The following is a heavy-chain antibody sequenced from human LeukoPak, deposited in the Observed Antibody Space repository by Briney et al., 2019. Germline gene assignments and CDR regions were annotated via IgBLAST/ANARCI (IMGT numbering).Heavy chain of an antibody. D-gene: IGHD4-11*01. CDR2: VQKDGSYE. Sequence: GGSLRLSCAASGFSLRNFGMHWVRQAPGKGLEWVAFVQKDGSYEKYGDSVKGRFTISRDDSKSTLYLQMNSLRVEDTAVYYCARGQYYYVSWGQGTLVTVSS. CDR1: GFSLRNFG. V-gene: IGHV3-30*02. CDR3: ARGQYYYVS. J-gene: IGHJ4*02.